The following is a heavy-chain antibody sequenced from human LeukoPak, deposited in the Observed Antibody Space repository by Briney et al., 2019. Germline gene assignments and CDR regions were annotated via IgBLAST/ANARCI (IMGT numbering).Heavy chain of an antibody. D-gene: IGHD4-23*01. J-gene: IGHJ4*02. CDR1: GGSFIGSH. CDR3: ARDPTTVVTLPYYFDD. Sequence: SETLSLTCAVSGGSFIGSHWNWVRQPPGKGLEWIGEINHSGNTNYNPSLKSRVTISVDTSKNQFSLKLRSVTAADTAVYYCARDPTTVVTLPYYFDDWGQGTLVTVSS. CDR2: INHSGNT. V-gene: IGHV4-34*01.